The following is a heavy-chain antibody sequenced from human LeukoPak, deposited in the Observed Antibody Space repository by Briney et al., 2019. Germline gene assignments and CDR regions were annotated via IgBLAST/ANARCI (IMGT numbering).Heavy chain of an antibody. D-gene: IGHD3-9*01. CDR3: ARAVWTYYDILTGYYPFDY. CDR2: IIPIFGTA. Sequence: SVKVSCKASGGTFSSYAISWVRQAPGQGLEWMGGIIPIFGTANYAQKFQGRVTITADKSTSTAYMELSSLRSEDTAVYYCARAVWTYYDILTGYYPFDYWGQGTLVTVSS. CDR1: GGTFSSYA. J-gene: IGHJ4*02. V-gene: IGHV1-69*06.